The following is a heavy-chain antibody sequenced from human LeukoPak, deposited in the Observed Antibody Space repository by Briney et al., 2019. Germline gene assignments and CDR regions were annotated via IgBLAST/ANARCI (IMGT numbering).Heavy chain of an antibody. CDR1: GGSISSYY. D-gene: IGHD5-18*01. Sequence: SETLSLTCTVSGGSISSYYWSWIRQPPGKGLEWIGYIYSSGSTNYNPSLKSRVTISVDTSKNQFSLKLSSVTAADTAVYYCAREGYSYSLDYWGQGTLVTVSS. V-gene: IGHV4-59*01. CDR3: AREGYSYSLDY. CDR2: IYSSGST. J-gene: IGHJ4*02.